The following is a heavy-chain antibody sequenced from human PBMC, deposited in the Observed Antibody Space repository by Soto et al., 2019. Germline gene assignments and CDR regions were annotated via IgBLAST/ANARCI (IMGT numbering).Heavy chain of an antibody. CDR2: FVPLFGTT. CDR1: GGTFSGYV. D-gene: IGHD3-16*01. V-gene: IGHV1-69*01. CDR3: ATHGLGVSSPPYFDN. Sequence: QLVQSGSEVKKPGSSVKVSCQASGGTFSGYVVTWVRQAPGQGLEWMGEFVPLFGTTNYAQRFSGRITITAEESTSPADMELRTLRSDDTAVYYCATHGLGVSSPPYFDNWGQVTLVTVAS. J-gene: IGHJ4*02.